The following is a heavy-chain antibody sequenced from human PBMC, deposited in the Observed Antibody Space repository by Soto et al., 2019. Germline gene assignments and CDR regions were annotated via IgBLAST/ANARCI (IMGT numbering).Heavy chain of an antibody. CDR3: ARSLSGRGYYDSSGYYQYYFDY. Sequence: QVQLVQSGAEVKKPGSSVKVSCKASGGTFSSYAISWVRQATGQGLEWMGGIIPIFGTANYAQKFQGRVTITADESTSTAYMELSSLRSEDTPVYYCARSLSGRGYYDSSGYYQYYFDYWGQGTLVTVSS. J-gene: IGHJ4*02. V-gene: IGHV1-69*01. CDR2: IIPIFGTA. D-gene: IGHD3-22*01. CDR1: GGTFSSYA.